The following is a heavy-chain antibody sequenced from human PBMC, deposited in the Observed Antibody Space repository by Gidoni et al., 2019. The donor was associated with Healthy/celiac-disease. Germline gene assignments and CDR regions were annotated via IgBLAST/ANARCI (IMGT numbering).Heavy chain of an antibody. CDR3: ANNREYYYYGMDV. J-gene: IGHJ6*02. D-gene: IGHD1-26*01. Sequence: QVQLVESGGGVVQPGRSLRLSCAASGFTFSSYGMHWVRQAPGKGLEWVAVISYDGSNKYYADSVKGRFTISRDNSKNTLYLQMNSLRAEDTAVYYCANNREYYYYGMDVWGQGTTVTVSS. V-gene: IGHV3-30*18. CDR2: ISYDGSNK. CDR1: GFTFSSYG.